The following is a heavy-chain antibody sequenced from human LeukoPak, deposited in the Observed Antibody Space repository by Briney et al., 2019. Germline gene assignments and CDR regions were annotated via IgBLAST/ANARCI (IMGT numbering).Heavy chain of an antibody. J-gene: IGHJ4*02. D-gene: IGHD5-18*01. Sequence: SETLSLTCTVSGGSISSYYWSWIRQPPGQGLEWIGYIYYSGSTTYNPSLMSRGTISVDTCKNQCSLTLSSVTAADTAVYYCARGRYSYGYGALSRPTYFAYWGQGTLVTVSS. CDR2: IYYSGST. V-gene: IGHV4-59*01. CDR3: ARGRYSYGYGALSRPTYFAY. CDR1: GGSISSYY.